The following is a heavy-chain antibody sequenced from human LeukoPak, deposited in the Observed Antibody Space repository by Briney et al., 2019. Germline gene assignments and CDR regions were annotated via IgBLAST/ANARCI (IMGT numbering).Heavy chain of an antibody. J-gene: IGHJ4*02. CDR1: GGSISSSSYY. D-gene: IGHD3-22*01. CDR3: ARSTGYYYDSSALFDY. Sequence: SETLSLTCTVSGGSISSSSYYWGWIRQPPGKGLEWIGSIYYSGSTYYNPSLKSRVTISVDTSKNQFSLKLSSVTAADTAVYYCARSTGYYYDSSALFDYWGQGTLVTVSS. CDR2: IYYSGST. V-gene: IGHV4-39*07.